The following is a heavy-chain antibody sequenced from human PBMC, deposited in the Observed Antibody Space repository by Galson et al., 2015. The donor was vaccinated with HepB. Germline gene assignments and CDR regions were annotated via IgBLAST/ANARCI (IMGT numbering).Heavy chain of an antibody. D-gene: IGHD4-17*01. CDR3: ARTDGDLDY. V-gene: IGHV1-69*05. Sequence: SVKVSCKASGGTFSSYAISWVRQAPGQGLEWMGGIIPIFGTANYAQKFQGRVTLTRNTSIRTAYMEVSSLRSEDTAVYYCARTDGDLDYWGQGTLVTVSS. CDR2: IIPIFGTA. CDR1: GGTFSSYA. J-gene: IGHJ4*02.